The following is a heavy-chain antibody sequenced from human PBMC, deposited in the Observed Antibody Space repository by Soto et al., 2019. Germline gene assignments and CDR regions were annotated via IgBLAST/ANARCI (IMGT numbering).Heavy chain of an antibody. Sequence: GGSLRLSCAASGFIFSDAWMNWVRQAPGKGLEWVGRIRSEADGGTTDYAAPVEGRFTISRDDSKNTLYLQMNSLKIEDTAMYYCTDTSVSGNSSWDYWGQGT. V-gene: IGHV3-15*07. D-gene: IGHD6-13*01. CDR1: GFIFSDAW. J-gene: IGHJ4*02. CDR3: TDTSVSGNSSWDY. CDR2: IRSEADGGTT.